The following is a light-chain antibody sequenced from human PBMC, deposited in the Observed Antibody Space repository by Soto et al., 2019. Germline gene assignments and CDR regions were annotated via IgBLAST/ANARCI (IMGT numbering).Light chain of an antibody. CDR3: QQYGSSPLT. V-gene: IGKV3-20*01. CDR1: QSLSSTY. CDR2: GAS. Sequence: EIVLTQSPGTLSLSPGERATLSGRASQSLSSTYLAWYQQKPGQAPRLLIYGASNRATGIPNRFSGSGSGTDFTLTINRLEPEDFAVYYCQQYGSSPLTFGQGTKVDIK. J-gene: IGKJ1*01.